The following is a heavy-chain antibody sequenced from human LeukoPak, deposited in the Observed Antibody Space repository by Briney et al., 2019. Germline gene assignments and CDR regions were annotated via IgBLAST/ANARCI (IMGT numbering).Heavy chain of an antibody. J-gene: IGHJ5*02. Sequence: GASVKVSCKASGYTFTSYDINWVRQATGQGLEWMGWMNPNSGNTGYAQKFQGRVTMTRNTSISTAYMELSSLRSEDTAEYYCARGVGYCSSTSCFYNWFDPWGQGTLVTVSS. V-gene: IGHV1-8*01. CDR1: GYTFTSYD. D-gene: IGHD2-2*03. CDR2: MNPNSGNT. CDR3: ARGVGYCSSTSCFYNWFDP.